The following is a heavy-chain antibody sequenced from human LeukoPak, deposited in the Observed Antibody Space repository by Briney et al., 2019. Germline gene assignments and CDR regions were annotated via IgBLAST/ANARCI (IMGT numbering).Heavy chain of an antibody. J-gene: IGHJ6*03. CDR2: ISAYNGNT. CDR3: AREGDTAMGFDLNYYYYYMDV. CDR1: GYTFTSYG. V-gene: IGHV1-18*01. D-gene: IGHD5-18*01. Sequence: ASVKVSCKASGYTFTSYGISWVRQAPGQGLEWMGWISAYNGNTNYAQKLQGRVTMTTDTSTSTAYMELRSLRSDDTAVYYCAREGDTAMGFDLNYYYYYMDVWGKGTTVTVSS.